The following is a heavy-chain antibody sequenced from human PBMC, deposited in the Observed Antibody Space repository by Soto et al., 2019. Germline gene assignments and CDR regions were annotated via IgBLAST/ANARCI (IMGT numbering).Heavy chain of an antibody. CDR1: GGSVSSGNYY. CDR3: TRGMSNYDIGGRPLGF. Sequence: QVQLQESGPGLVKPSETLSLTCSVSGGSVSSGNYYWSWIRQPPGKGLEWIGDMYYRGSTKYNPSLKSRVTISVDTSKNQFSLNLSSVTAADTAVYYCTRGMSNYDIGGRPLGFWGQGTMVTVSS. D-gene: IGHD3-22*01. V-gene: IGHV4-61*01. J-gene: IGHJ3*01. CDR2: MYYRGST.